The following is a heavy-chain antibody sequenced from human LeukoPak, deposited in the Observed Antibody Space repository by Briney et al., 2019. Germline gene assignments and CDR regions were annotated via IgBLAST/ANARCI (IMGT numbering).Heavy chain of an antibody. CDR1: GFTVSSNY. J-gene: IGHJ3*02. CDR2: IYSGGST. D-gene: IGHD3-16*02. Sequence: GGSLRLSCVASGFTVSSNYMSWVRQAPGKGLEWVSVIYSGGSTYYADSVKGRFTISRDNSKNTLYLQMNSLRAEDTAVYYCARDTPTELRLGELSLYLGAFDIWGQGTMVTVSS. CDR3: ARDTPTELRLGELSLYLGAFDI. V-gene: IGHV3-53*01.